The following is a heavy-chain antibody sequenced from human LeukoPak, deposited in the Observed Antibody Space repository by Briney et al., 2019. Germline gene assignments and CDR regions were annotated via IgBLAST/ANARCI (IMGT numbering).Heavy chain of an antibody. D-gene: IGHD3-16*01. CDR1: GGSLSRGGYY. Sequence: SETLSLTCTVSGGSLSRGGYYWSWIRQHPGKGLEWIGYIYYSGSTYYNPSLKSRVTISVDTSKNQFSLKLSSVTAADTAVYYCARGFYTGAFDIWGQGTMVTVSS. J-gene: IGHJ3*02. CDR3: ARGFYTGAFDI. V-gene: IGHV4-31*03. CDR2: IYYSGST.